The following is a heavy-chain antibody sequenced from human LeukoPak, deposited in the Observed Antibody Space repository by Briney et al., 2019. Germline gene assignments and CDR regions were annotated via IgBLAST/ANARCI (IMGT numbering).Heavy chain of an antibody. V-gene: IGHV3-64D*06. J-gene: IGHJ4*02. CDR2: IGNNGGST. Sequence: GGSLRLSCSASGFTFSSYVMHWVRQAPGKGLEYVSAIGNNGGSTYYADSVKGRFIISRDNSRNTLYLQMSSLRVEDTAVYYCVKPGRLSNGPDFWGQGTLVTVSS. CDR1: GFTFSSYV. CDR3: VKPGRLSNGPDF. D-gene: IGHD5-18*01.